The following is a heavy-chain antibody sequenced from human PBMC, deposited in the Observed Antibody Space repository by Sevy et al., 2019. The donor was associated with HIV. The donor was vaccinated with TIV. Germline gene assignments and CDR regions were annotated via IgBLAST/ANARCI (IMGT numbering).Heavy chain of an antibody. V-gene: IGHV3-48*02. J-gene: IGHJ4*02. CDR2: SNSRSSNI. D-gene: IGHD3-9*01. CDR1: GFDFSIYT. Sequence: GGSLRLSCVASGFDFSIYTMNWVRQAPGKGLEWISYSNSRSSNIDYADSVKGRFTISIDNAKNSLYLQMNSLRDEDTGVYYCAWALTDFDHWGQGTLVTVSS. CDR3: AWALTDFDH.